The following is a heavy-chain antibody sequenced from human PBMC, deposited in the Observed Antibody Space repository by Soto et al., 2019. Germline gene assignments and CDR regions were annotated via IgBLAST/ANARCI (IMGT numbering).Heavy chain of an antibody. J-gene: IGHJ4*02. D-gene: IGHD3-3*01. CDR2: IRSKAYGGTT. CDR3: TRDYYDFWSGYYAVVDY. V-gene: IGHV3-49*03. CDR1: GFTFGDYA. Sequence: GGSLRLSCTASGFTFGDYAMSWFRQAPGKGLEWVGFIRSKAYGGTTEYAASVKGRFTISRDDSKSIAYLQMNSLKTEDTAVYYCTRDYYDFWSGYYAVVDYWGQGTLVTVSS.